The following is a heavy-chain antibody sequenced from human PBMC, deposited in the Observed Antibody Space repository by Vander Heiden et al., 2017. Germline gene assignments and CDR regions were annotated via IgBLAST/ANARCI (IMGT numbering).Heavy chain of an antibody. V-gene: IGHV1-69*12. Sequence: QVHLVQSGAHAKMPESSAKVAFKSSGGTVRSYDISWVRQAPGQGLEWMGGIIPIFGTANYAQKFQGRVTITADESTSTAYMELRSLGSEDTAVYDCAAIGGLNDYLGQGNLINVS. CDR1: GGTVRSYD. D-gene: IGHD3-16*01. CDR3: AAIGGLNDY. J-gene: IGHJ4*02. CDR2: IIPIFGTA.